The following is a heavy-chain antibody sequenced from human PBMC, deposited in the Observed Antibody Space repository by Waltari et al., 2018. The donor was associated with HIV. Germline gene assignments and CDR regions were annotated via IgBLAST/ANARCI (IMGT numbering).Heavy chain of an antibody. J-gene: IGHJ4*02. D-gene: IGHD3-10*01. CDR2: IKQDGSGK. CDR1: AFTFSSYW. V-gene: IGHV3-7*01. Sequence: EVQLVEPGGGVVQPGGSLRLSCPPSAFTFSSYWVVWVRWAQGKGLEWVANIKQDGSGKYYVDSVKGRFTISRDNAKNSLYLQMNSLRAEDTAVYYCARDQSTMVRGVIFDYWGQGTLVTVSS. CDR3: ARDQSTMVRGVIFDY.